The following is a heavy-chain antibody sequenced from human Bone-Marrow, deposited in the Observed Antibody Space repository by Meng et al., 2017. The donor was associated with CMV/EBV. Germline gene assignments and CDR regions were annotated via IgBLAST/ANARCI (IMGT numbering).Heavy chain of an antibody. CDR1: GYTFTSYD. CDR3: AREYQLQQGGYDAFDI. J-gene: IGHJ3*02. Sequence: ASVKVSCKASGYTFTSYDINWVRQATGQGLEWMGWMNPNSGNTGYAQKFQGRVTMTRDTSISTAYMELSRLRSDDTAVYYCAREYQLQQGGYDAFDIWGQGTMVTVSS. CDR2: MNPNSGNT. V-gene: IGHV1-8*02. D-gene: IGHD2-2*01.